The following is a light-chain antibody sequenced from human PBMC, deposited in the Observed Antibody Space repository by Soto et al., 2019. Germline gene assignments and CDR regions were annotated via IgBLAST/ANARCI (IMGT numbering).Light chain of an antibody. Sequence: QSVLTQPPSASESPGQSVTISCTGTSSDNGGYDYVSWYQHHPGKAPKLMIYEVSKRPSGVPDRFSGSKSGNTASLTFSGLQAEDEADYYCTSYAGNNNLLFGGGTKLTVL. CDR1: SSDNGGYDY. J-gene: IGLJ2*01. CDR3: TSYAGNNNLL. CDR2: EVS. V-gene: IGLV2-8*01.